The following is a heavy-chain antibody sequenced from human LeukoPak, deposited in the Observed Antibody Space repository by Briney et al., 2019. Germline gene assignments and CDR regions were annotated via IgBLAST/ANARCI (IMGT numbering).Heavy chain of an antibody. V-gene: IGHV4-59*01. Sequence: PSETLSLTCTVSGGPISGYYWNWIRQPPGKGLEWIGSIYYSGRTSFNGSLKTRITMSVDTSKNQLSLKLTSVTTADTAVYFCARDSAGDYWLDPWGQGTPVTVSS. CDR2: IYYSGRT. D-gene: IGHD7-27*01. J-gene: IGHJ5*02. CDR3: ARDSAGDYWLDP. CDR1: GGPISGYY.